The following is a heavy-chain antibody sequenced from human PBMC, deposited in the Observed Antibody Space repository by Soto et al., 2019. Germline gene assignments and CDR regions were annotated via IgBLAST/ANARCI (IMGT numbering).Heavy chain of an antibody. Sequence: QVQLVQSGAEVKKPGSSVKVSCKASGGTFSSYTISWVRQAPGQGLEWMGRIIPILGIANYAQKFQGRVTITADKSTSTAYMELSSLRSEDTAVYYCARVGSGVDCSSTSCYYSYWGQGTLVTVSS. J-gene: IGHJ4*02. CDR1: GGTFSSYT. CDR2: IIPILGIA. CDR3: ARVGSGVDCSSTSCYYSY. V-gene: IGHV1-69*02. D-gene: IGHD2-2*01.